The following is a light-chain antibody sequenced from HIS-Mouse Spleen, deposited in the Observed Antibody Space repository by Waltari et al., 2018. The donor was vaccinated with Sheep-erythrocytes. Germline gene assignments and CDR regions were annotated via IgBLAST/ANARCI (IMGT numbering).Light chain of an antibody. Sequence: QSALTQPASVSGSPGQSITIPGTGTSSAVGSYNLVAWYQQHPGKAPKLMIYEGSKRPSGVSNRFSGSKSGNTASLTISGLQAEDEADYYCCSYAGSSTPWVFGGGTKLTVL. CDR3: CSYAGSSTPWV. CDR1: SSAVGSYNL. J-gene: IGLJ3*02. CDR2: EGS. V-gene: IGLV2-23*01.